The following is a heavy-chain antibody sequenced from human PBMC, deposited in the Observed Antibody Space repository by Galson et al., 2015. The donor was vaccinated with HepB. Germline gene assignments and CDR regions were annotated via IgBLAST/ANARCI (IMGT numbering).Heavy chain of an antibody. CDR3: ARGGYCSSTSCSSDFDY. CDR2: INSDGSST. CDR1: GFTFSSYW. J-gene: IGHJ4*02. D-gene: IGHD2-2*01. V-gene: IGHV3-74*01. Sequence: SLRLSCAASGFTFSSYWMHWVRQAPGKGLVWVSRINSDGSSTSYADSVKGRFTISRDNAKNTLYLQMNSLRAEDTAVYYCARGGYCSSTSCSSDFDYWSQGTLVTVSS.